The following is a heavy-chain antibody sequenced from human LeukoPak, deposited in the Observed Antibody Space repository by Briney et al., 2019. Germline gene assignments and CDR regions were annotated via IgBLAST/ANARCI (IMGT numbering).Heavy chain of an antibody. D-gene: IGHD1-14*01. CDR2: INHSGST. CDR1: GGSFSGYY. V-gene: IGHV4-34*01. Sequence: SETLSLTCAVYGGSFSGYYWSWIRQPPGKGLEWIGEINHSGSTNYNPSLKSRVTISVDTSKNQFSLKLSSVTAADTAVYYCARDPETDYYYYMDVWGKGTTVTVSS. CDR3: ARDPETDYYYYMDV. J-gene: IGHJ6*03.